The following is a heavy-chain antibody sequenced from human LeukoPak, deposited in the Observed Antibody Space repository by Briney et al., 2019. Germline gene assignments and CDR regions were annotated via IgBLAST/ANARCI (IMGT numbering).Heavy chain of an antibody. J-gene: IGHJ4*02. Sequence: GASVKVSCKASVYTFTGYYMHWVRQAPAQGLEWMGWINPNSGGTNYAQKFQGRVTMTRDTSISAVYMELSSLTSDDTAVYYCARGGGSSWFDYWGQGTLVTVSS. CDR3: ARGGGSSWFDY. CDR2: INPNSGGT. D-gene: IGHD6-13*01. CDR1: VYTFTGYY. V-gene: IGHV1-2*02.